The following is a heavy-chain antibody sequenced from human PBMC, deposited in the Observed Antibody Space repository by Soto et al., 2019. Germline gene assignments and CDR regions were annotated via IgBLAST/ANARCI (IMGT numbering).Heavy chain of an antibody. V-gene: IGHV5-51*01. J-gene: IGHJ6*02. D-gene: IGHD3-10*01. CDR1: GYSFTSYW. Sequence: GESLKISCKGSGYSFTSYWIGWVRQMPGKGLEWMGIIYPGDSDTRYSPSFQGQVTISADKSISTAYLQWSSLKASDTAMYYCARQRELGIYHYYGMDVWGQGTTVTVSS. CDR3: ARQRELGIYHYYGMDV. CDR2: IYPGDSDT.